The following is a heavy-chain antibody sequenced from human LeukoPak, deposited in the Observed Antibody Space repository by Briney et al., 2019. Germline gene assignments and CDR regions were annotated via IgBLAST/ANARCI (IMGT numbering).Heavy chain of an antibody. CDR2: FDPEDGET. CDR3: ARFGELDDAFDI. V-gene: IGHV1-24*01. J-gene: IGHJ3*02. Sequence: ASVKVSCKVSGYTLTELSMHWVRQAPGKGLEWMGGFDPEDGETIYAQKFQGRVTMTEDTSTDTAYMELSSLRSEDTAVYYCARFGELDDAFDIWGQGTMVTVSS. CDR1: GYTLTELS. D-gene: IGHD3-10*01.